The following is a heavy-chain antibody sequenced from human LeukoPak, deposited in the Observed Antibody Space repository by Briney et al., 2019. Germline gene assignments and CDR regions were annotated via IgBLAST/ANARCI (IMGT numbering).Heavy chain of an antibody. D-gene: IGHD3-10*01. Sequence: GGSLRLSCAASGFTFSSYSMNWVRQAPGKGLEWVSSITNSSSYIYYADSVKGRFPISRDNAKNSLYLQMNSLRAEDTAVYYCARDSVTMVRGVHPDYWGQGTLVTVSS. CDR2: ITNSSSYI. V-gene: IGHV3-21*01. CDR3: ARDSVTMVRGVHPDY. J-gene: IGHJ4*02. CDR1: GFTFSSYS.